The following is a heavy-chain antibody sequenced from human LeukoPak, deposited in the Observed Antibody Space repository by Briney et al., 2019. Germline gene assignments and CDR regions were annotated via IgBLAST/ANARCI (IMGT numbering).Heavy chain of an antibody. CDR2: IYHSGST. D-gene: IGHD2-2*01. Sequence: KPSETLSLTCAVSGYSISSGYYWGWIRQSPGKGLEWIGSIYHSGSTYYNPSLKSRVTISVDTSKNQFSLKLSSVTAADTAVYYCARDPGVVVVPAAPRGSSEVSDYWGQGTLVTVSS. CDR3: ARDPGVVVVPAAPRGSSEVSDY. CDR1: GYSISSGYY. V-gene: IGHV4-38-2*02. J-gene: IGHJ4*02.